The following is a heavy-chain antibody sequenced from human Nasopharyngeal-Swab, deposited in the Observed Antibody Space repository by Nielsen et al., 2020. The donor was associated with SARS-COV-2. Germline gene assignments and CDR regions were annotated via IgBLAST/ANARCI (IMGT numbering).Heavy chain of an antibody. CDR1: GFTFSSYG. D-gene: IGHD5-24*01. CDR2: ISYDGSNK. J-gene: IGHJ4*02. V-gene: IGHV3-30*18. Sequence: GESLKISCAASGFTFSSYGMHWVRQAPGKGLEWVAVISYDGSNKYYADSVKGRFTISRDNSKNTLYLQMNSLRAEDTAVYYCAKGLEMATADYWGQETLVTVS. CDR3: AKGLEMATADY.